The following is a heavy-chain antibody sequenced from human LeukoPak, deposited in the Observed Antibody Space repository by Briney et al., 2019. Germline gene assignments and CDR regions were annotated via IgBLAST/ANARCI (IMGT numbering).Heavy chain of an antibody. V-gene: IGHV4-59*01. D-gene: IGHD6-13*01. Sequence: SETLSLTCTVSGGSISSYYWSWIRQPPGKGPEWIGYIYYSGSTNYNPSLKSRVTISVDTSKNQFSLKLSSVTAADTAVYYCARDRDSSSWYDYWGQGTLVTVSS. J-gene: IGHJ4*02. CDR2: IYYSGST. CDR1: GGSISSYY. CDR3: ARDRDSSSWYDY.